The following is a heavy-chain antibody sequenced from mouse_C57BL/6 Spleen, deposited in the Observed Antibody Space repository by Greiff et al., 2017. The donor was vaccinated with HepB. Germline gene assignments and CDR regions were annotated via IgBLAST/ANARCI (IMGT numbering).Heavy chain of an antibody. J-gene: IGHJ4*01. CDR2: IDPNSGGT. Sequence: QVQLKQPGAELVKPGASVKLSCKASGYTFTSYWMHWVKQRPGRGLEWIGRIDPNSGGTKYNEKFKSKATLTVDKPSSTAYMQLSSLTSEDSAVYYCARYGNYEDYAMDYWGQGTSVTVSS. D-gene: IGHD2-1*01. CDR3: ARYGNYEDYAMDY. V-gene: IGHV1-72*01. CDR1: GYTFTSYW.